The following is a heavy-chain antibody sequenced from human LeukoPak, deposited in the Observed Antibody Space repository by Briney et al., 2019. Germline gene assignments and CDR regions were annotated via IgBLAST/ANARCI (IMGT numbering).Heavy chain of an antibody. CDR3: VRDTGNWNIDY. D-gene: IGHD1/OR15-1a*01. CDR1: GFSVTTIHTY. CDR2: IDHGARL. Sequence: PSETPSLTCAVPGFSVTTIHTYWGWVRQPPGKGLEWLGSIDHGARLHRMPSLQTRLTISRDTANNRFSLSLSAVTAADTAVYYCVRDTGNWNIDYWGRGILVTASS. V-gene: IGHV4-38-2*02. J-gene: IGHJ4*02.